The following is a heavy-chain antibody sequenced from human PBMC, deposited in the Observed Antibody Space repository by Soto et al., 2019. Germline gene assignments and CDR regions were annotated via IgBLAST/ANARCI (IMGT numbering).Heavy chain of an antibody. D-gene: IGHD3-9*01. J-gene: IGHJ4*02. CDR1: GGSISSGDYY. CDR2: IYYSGST. CDR3: ARGRYDILTGYKYDY. Sequence: PSETLSLTCTVSGGSISSGDYYWSWIRQPPGKGLEWIGYIYYSGSTYYNPSLKSRVTISVDTSKNQFSLKLSSVTAADTAVYYCARGRYDILTGYKYDYWGQGTLVTVS. V-gene: IGHV4-30-4*01.